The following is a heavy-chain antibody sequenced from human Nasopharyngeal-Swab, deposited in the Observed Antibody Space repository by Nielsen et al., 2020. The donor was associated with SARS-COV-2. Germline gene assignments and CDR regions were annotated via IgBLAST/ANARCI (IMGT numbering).Heavy chain of an antibody. Sequence: GESLKISCAASGFTFSSYWMSRVRQAPGKGLEWVANIKQDGSEKYYVDSVKGRFTISRDNAKNSLYLQMNSLRAEDTAVYYCARHLTTHPFDYWGQGTLVTVSS. CDR3: ARHLTTHPFDY. D-gene: IGHD4/OR15-4a*01. J-gene: IGHJ4*02. CDR1: GFTFSSYW. CDR2: IKQDGSEK. V-gene: IGHV3-7*03.